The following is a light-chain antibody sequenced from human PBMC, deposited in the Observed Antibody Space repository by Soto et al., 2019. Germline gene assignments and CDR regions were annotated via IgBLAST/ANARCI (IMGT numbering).Light chain of an antibody. V-gene: IGKV3-11*01. CDR1: QSVGRY. CDR3: QQRSNCQFT. J-gene: IGKJ3*01. CDR2: DAS. Sequence: EIVLTQSPATLSLSPGERATLSCRASQSVGRYLGWYQQKPGQAPRLLIYDASNRVTGIPARLSVSGSVTDFPLTISSLEPEDFAVYYCQQRSNCQFTFVPGTKVDIK.